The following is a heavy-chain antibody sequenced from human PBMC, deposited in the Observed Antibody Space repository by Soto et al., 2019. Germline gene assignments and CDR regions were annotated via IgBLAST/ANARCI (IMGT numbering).Heavy chain of an antibody. CDR3: AKVQYYDFWSGLTPFDY. CDR2: ISGSGGST. D-gene: IGHD3-3*01. CDR1: GFTFSSYA. J-gene: IGHJ4*02. Sequence: GGSLRLSCAASGFTFSSYAMSWVRQAPGKGLEWVSAISGSGGSTYYADSVKGRFTISRDNSKNTLYLQMNSLRAEDTAVYYCAKVQYYDFWSGLTPFDYWGQGTLVTVSS. V-gene: IGHV3-23*01.